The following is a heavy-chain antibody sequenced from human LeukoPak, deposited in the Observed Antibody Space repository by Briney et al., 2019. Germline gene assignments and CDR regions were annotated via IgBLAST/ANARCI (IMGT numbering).Heavy chain of an antibody. J-gene: IGHJ4*02. Sequence: PGGSLRLSCAASGFTFSSYAMSWVRQAPGKGLEWVSAISGSGGSTYYADSVKGRFTISRDKSKNTLYLKMNSLRAEDTAVYYCAKEGVGGFFYDSSGYYYFDYWGQGTLVTVSS. V-gene: IGHV3-23*01. CDR3: AKEGVGGFFYDSSGYYYFDY. D-gene: IGHD3-22*01. CDR1: GFTFSSYA. CDR2: ISGSGGST.